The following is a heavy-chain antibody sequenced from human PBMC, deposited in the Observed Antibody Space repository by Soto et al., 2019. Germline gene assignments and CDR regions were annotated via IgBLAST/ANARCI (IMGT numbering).Heavy chain of an antibody. CDR3: ASTCSSTSCPFDY. D-gene: IGHD2-2*01. CDR1: GGSISSSNW. V-gene: IGHV4-4*02. Sequence: SETLSLTCAVSGGSISSSNWWSWVRQPPGKGLEWIGEIYHSGSTNYNPSLKSRVTISVDKSKNQFSLKLSSVTAADTAVYYCASTCSSTSCPFDYWGQGTLVTVS. J-gene: IGHJ4*02. CDR2: IYHSGST.